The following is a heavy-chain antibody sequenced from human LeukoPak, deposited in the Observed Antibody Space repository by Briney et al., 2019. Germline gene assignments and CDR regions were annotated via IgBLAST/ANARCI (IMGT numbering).Heavy chain of an antibody. J-gene: IGHJ4*02. Sequence: TGGSLRLSCAASGFTFRSYAMHWVRQAPGKGLEWVAVISYDGSNKYYADSVKGRFTISRDNSKNTLYLQMNSLRAEDTAVYYCAREGRIAAAGPMFDYWGQGTLVTVSS. D-gene: IGHD6-13*01. CDR3: AREGRIAAAGPMFDY. CDR2: ISYDGSNK. V-gene: IGHV3-30-3*01. CDR1: GFTFRSYA.